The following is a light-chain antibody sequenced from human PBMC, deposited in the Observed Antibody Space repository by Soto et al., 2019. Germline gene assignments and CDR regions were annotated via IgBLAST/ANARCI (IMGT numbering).Light chain of an antibody. Sequence: EIALTQSPGTLPLSPGERATLSCRASQSVSSSYLAWYQQKPGQAPRLLIYGASSRATGIPDRFSGSGSGTDFTLTISRLEPEDFAVYYCQQYGSSHSFGPGTKVDIK. CDR3: QQYGSSHS. J-gene: IGKJ3*01. CDR2: GAS. V-gene: IGKV3-20*01. CDR1: QSVSSSY.